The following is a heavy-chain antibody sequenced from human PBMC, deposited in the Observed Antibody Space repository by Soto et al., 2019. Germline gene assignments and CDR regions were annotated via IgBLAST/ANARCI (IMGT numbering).Heavy chain of an antibody. J-gene: IGHJ6*02. V-gene: IGHV4-39*01. Sequence: QLQLQESGPGLVKPSETLSLTCTVSGGSISSSSYYWGWIRQPPGKGREWIGSIYYSGSTYYNPSLKSRVTISVDTSKNQFSLKLSSVTAADTAVYYCARHVCGSGSYCWLDYYGMDVWGQGTTVTVSS. CDR3: ARHVCGSGSYCWLDYYGMDV. CDR2: IYYSGST. CDR1: GGSISSSSYY. D-gene: IGHD3-10*01.